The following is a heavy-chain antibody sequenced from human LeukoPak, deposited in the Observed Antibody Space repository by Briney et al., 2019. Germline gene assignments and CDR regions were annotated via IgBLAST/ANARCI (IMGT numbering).Heavy chain of an antibody. Sequence: ASVKVSCKASGYIFTDYYMHWVRQAPGQELGWMGRINPNSGGTNYAQKFQGRVTMTRDTSISTAYMELSRLRSDDTAVYYCARGKTTVYCGGDCYGFDYWGQGTLVTVSS. CDR1: GYIFTDYY. CDR3: ARGKTTVYCGGDCYGFDY. J-gene: IGHJ4*02. CDR2: INPNSGGT. V-gene: IGHV1/OR15-1*04. D-gene: IGHD2-21*02.